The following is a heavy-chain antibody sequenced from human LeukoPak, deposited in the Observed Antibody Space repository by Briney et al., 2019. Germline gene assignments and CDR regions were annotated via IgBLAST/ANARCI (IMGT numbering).Heavy chain of an antibody. Sequence: GGSLRLSCAPSGFTFSSYAMSWVRQAPGEGLEWVSAISGSGDSTYYGDSVKGRFTISRDNSKNTLYLQMNSLRAEDTAVYYCAKTRPLDSSSWSHGDYWGQGTLVTVSS. D-gene: IGHD6-13*01. V-gene: IGHV3-23*01. J-gene: IGHJ4*02. CDR1: GFTFSSYA. CDR3: AKTRPLDSSSWSHGDY. CDR2: ISGSGDST.